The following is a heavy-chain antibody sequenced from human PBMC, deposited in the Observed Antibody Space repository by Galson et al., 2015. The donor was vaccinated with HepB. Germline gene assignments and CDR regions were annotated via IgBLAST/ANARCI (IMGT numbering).Heavy chain of an antibody. J-gene: IGHJ4*02. CDR3: ARDVGQATYDY. V-gene: IGHV1-18*01. CDR1: GYSFTTYD. CDR2: IRVYDGKT. D-gene: IGHD1-26*01. Sequence: SVKVSCKASGYSFTTYDFIWVRQAPGQGPEWLGWIRVYDGKTHYAQRVQGRVTMTTDTSTNTAYMELGSLTSDDTAVYYCARDVGQATYDYWGQGTLITVSS.